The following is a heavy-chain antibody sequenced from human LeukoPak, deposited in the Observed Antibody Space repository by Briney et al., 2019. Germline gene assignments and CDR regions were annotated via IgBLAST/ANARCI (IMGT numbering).Heavy chain of an antibody. J-gene: IGHJ6*02. CDR3: ARDLDDSSGYYYVGYCYYGMDV. Sequence: RGSLRLSCAASGFTFSSYGMHWVRQAPGKGLEWVAVIWYDGSNKYYADSVKGRFTISRDNSKNTLYLQMNSLRAEDTAVYYCARDLDDSSGYYYVGYCYYGMDVWGQGTTVTVSS. CDR1: GFTFSSYG. D-gene: IGHD3-22*01. V-gene: IGHV3-33*01. CDR2: IWYDGSNK.